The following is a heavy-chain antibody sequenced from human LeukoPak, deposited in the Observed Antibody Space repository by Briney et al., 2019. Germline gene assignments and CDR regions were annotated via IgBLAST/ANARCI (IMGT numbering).Heavy chain of an antibody. CDR1: GFTFSAYA. Sequence: PGGSLRLSCAGSGFTFSAYAMAWVRQVSGKGLECVSHITTGGSSIFYADSVKGRFTISRDNSKNTLYLQMNSLRAEDTAVYYCARERVTMNYYGMDVWGQGTTVTVSS. V-gene: IGHV3-48*01. CDR3: ARERVTMNYYGMDV. D-gene: IGHD3-22*01. CDR2: ITTGGSSI. J-gene: IGHJ6*02.